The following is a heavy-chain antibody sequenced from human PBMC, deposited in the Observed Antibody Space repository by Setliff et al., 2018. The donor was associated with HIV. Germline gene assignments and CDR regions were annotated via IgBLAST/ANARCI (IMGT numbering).Heavy chain of an antibody. CDR1: GGSISVYY. V-gene: IGHV4-4*09. CDR2: IYSSGNT. Sequence: PSETLSLTCTVSGGSISVYYWSWIRQSPGKGLEWIGYIYSSGNTNYNPSLKSRVTLSMDTSKNQFSLNLTSMTAADTAVYFCVRHGYYYDFIDIWGQGTVVTVSS. J-gene: IGHJ3*02. CDR3: VRHGYYYDFIDI. D-gene: IGHD3-22*01.